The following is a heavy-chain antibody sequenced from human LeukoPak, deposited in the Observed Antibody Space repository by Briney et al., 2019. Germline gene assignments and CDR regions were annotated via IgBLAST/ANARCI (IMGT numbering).Heavy chain of an antibody. Sequence: GGSLRLSCATSGFTFSNSVVSWVRQAPGKGLEWVSSFSGSDENTHHADSVKGRFTISRDNSKNTLYLQMNSLRVEDTATYYCAKLKVFGSGSWDYWGQGSLVTVSS. V-gene: IGHV3-23*01. J-gene: IGHJ4*02. CDR1: GFTFSNSV. CDR3: AKLKVFGSGSWDY. CDR2: FSGSDENT. D-gene: IGHD3-10*01.